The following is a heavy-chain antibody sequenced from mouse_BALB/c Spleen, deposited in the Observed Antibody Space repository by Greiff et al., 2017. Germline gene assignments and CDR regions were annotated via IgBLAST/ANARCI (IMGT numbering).Heavy chain of an antibody. V-gene: IGHV3-6*02. Sequence: EVQLKESGPGLVKPSQSLSLTCSVTGYSITSGYYWNWIRQFPGNKLEWMGYISYDGSNNYNPSLKNRISITRDTSKNQFFLKLNSVTTEDTATYYCARGDYGSLFDYWGQGTTLTVSS. CDR3: ARGDYGSLFDY. CDR1: GYSITSGYY. J-gene: IGHJ2*01. D-gene: IGHD1-1*01. CDR2: ISYDGSN.